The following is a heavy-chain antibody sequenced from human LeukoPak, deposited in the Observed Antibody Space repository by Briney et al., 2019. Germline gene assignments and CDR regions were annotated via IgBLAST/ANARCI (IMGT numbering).Heavy chain of an antibody. J-gene: IGHJ4*02. Sequence: GGSLRRSFAASGFAFSSYEMNWVRPAPGKGREWVSYIISSGSTIYYSDSVKGRFTISRDNAKNSLYLQMNSLRAEDTAVYYCARDFCDYWGQGTLVTVSS. CDR3: ARDFCDY. D-gene: IGHD2/OR15-2a*01. CDR1: GFAFSSYE. V-gene: IGHV3-48*03. CDR2: IISSGSTI.